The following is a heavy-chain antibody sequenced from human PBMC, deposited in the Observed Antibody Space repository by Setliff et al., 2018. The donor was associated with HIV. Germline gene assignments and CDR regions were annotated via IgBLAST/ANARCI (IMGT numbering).Heavy chain of an antibody. CDR3: TREGAYSGSYSWGIGY. CDR1: GFTFSSYG. V-gene: IGHV3-30*02. Sequence: GGSLRLSCAASGFTFSSYGMHWVRQAPGKGLESVAFIRYDGSKSFYADSVKGRFSVSRDSSKSTLYLQMNSLRPEDTAVYYCTREGAYSGSYSWGIGYWGQGTLVTVSS. J-gene: IGHJ4*02. CDR2: IRYDGSKS. D-gene: IGHD1-26*01.